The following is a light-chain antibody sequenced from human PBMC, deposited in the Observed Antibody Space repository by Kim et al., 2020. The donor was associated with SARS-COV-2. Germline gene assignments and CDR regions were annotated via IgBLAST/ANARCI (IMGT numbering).Light chain of an antibody. CDR1: SSDVGGYNY. CDR3: CSYAGGYTQVA. Sequence: QSVTISCTGTSSDVGGYNYVSWYQQFPGNAPRRMIYYVNKRPSGVPDRFSASKSGNTDSLTISGLQADDEADYYCCSYAGGYTQVAFGGGTQLTVL. CDR2: YVN. V-gene: IGLV2-11*03. J-gene: IGLJ2*01.